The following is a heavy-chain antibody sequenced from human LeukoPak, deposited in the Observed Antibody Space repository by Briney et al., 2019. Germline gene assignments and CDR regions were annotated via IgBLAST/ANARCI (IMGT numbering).Heavy chain of an antibody. CDR3: PFSYGYFPAFDI. J-gene: IGHJ3*02. Sequence: SETLSLTCTVSGGSISSSSYYWGWIRQPPGKGLQWIGSFYYSGITYYNPSLESRVTISVDTSKNQFSLKLTSVTAADTAVYYCPFSYGYFPAFDIWGQGTMVTVSS. V-gene: IGHV4-39*01. D-gene: IGHD5-18*01. CDR1: GGSISSSSYY. CDR2: FYYSGIT.